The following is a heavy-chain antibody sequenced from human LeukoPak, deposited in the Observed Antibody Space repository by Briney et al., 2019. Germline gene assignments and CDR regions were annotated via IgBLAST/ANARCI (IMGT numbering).Heavy chain of an antibody. V-gene: IGHV4-39*01. CDR3: ARVGNYSDSSGSLYYFHY. CDR1: GGSISSSIYY. CDR2: THYSGTT. D-gene: IGHD3-22*01. J-gene: IGHJ4*02. Sequence: PSETLSLTCTVSGGSISSSIYYWGWIRQPPGKGLEFLGTTHYSGTTYYNPSLKSRVTISLNTSKNQFSLKLSSVTAADTAVYYCARVGNYSDSSGSLYYFHYWGQGTLVTVSS.